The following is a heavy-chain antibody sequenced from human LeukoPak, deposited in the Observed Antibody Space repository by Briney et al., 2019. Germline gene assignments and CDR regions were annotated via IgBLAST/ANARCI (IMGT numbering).Heavy chain of an antibody. Sequence: GGSLRLSCAASGFTFSSYSMNWVRQAPGKGLEWVPSISSSSSYIYYADSVKGRFTISRDNAKNSLYLQMNSLRAEDTAVYYCARDIVVVPAAMYYYYYMDVWGKGTTVTVSS. CDR1: GFTFSSYS. CDR2: ISSSSSYI. CDR3: ARDIVVVPAAMYYYYYMDV. V-gene: IGHV3-21*01. J-gene: IGHJ6*03. D-gene: IGHD2-2*01.